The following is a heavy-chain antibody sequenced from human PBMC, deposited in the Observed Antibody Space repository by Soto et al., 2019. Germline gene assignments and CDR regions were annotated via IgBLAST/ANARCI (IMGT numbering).Heavy chain of an antibody. V-gene: IGHV1-69*01. CDR3: ACGVRGGKRHYYYYGMDV. J-gene: IGHJ6*02. D-gene: IGHD3-10*01. CDR1: GGTFSSYA. CDR2: IIPIFGTA. Sequence: QVQLVQSGAEVKKPGSSVKVSCRASGGTFSSYAISWVRQAPGQGLEWMGGIIPIFGTANYAQKFQGRVTITADESTSTAYMELSSLRSEDTAVYYCACGVRGGKRHYYYYGMDVWGQGTTVTVSS.